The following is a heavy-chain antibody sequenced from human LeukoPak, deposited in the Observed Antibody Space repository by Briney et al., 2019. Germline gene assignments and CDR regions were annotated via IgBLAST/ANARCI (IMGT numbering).Heavy chain of an antibody. J-gene: IGHJ6*03. CDR2: IYYSGST. Sequence: SETLSLTCTVSGGSISSYYWSWIRQPPGKGLEWIGYIYYSGSTNYNPSLKSRVTISVDTSKNQFSLKLSSVTAADTAVYYCARGMFEVVPAASMDYYYMDVWGKGTTVTVSS. D-gene: IGHD2-2*01. V-gene: IGHV4-59*01. CDR1: GGSISSYY. CDR3: ARGMFEVVPAASMDYYYMDV.